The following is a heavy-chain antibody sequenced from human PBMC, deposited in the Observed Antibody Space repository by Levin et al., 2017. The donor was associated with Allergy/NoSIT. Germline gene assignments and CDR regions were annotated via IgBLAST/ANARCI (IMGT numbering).Heavy chain of an antibody. J-gene: IGHJ3*02. V-gene: IGHV1-69*01. CDR1: GGTFSSYA. D-gene: IGHD3-10*01. CDR3: ARDNTRYGSGIGGAFDI. Sequence: KISCKASGGTFSSYAISWVRQAPGQGLEWMGGIIPIFGTANYAQKFQGRVTITADESTSTAYMELSSLRSEDTAVYYCARDNTRYGSGIGGAFDIWGQGTMVTVSS. CDR2: IIPIFGTA.